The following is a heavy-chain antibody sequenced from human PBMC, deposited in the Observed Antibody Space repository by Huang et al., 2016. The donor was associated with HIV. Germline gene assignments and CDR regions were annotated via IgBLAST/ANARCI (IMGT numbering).Heavy chain of an antibody. Sequence: QVQLQESGPGLVKPSETLSLTCTVSGGSISSYYWSWIRQPPGKGLEGIGYMYYSGSTNYNPSLKSRVTISVDTSKNQFSLKLSSVTAADTAVYYCARSHSIHWGFNWFDPWGQGTLVTVSS. J-gene: IGHJ5*02. CDR1: GGSISSYY. CDR3: ARSHSIHWGFNWFDP. V-gene: IGHV4-59*01. D-gene: IGHD7-27*01. CDR2: MYYSGST.